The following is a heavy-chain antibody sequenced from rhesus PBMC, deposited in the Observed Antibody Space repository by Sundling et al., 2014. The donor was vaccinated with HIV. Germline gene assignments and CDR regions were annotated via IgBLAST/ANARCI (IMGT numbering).Heavy chain of an antibody. Sequence: QVQLQESGPGLVKPSETLSLTCTVSGDSLSSRHWWSWIRQPPGRGLEWIGNIYDDSGSTDYNPSLKSRVTISIDTSNKQLSLRLTSVTAADTAVYYCARHRGYCTSGSCYVLDCDVWGQGALVTVSS. CDR2: IYDDSGST. CDR1: GDSLSSRHW. D-gene: IGHD2-2*01. J-gene: IGHJ1*01. CDR3: ARHRGYCTSGSCYVLDCDV. V-gene: IGHV4-65*02.